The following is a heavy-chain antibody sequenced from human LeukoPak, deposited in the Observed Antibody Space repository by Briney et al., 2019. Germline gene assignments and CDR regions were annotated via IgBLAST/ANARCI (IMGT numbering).Heavy chain of an antibody. CDR2: ISYDGSNK. CDR3: AKDRIVAKLRLRGLFDY. D-gene: IGHD5-12*01. Sequence: GGSLRLSCAASGFTFSSYGMHWVRQAPGKGLEWVAVISYDGSNKYYADSVKGRFTISRDNSKNTLYLQMNSLRAEDTAVYYCAKDRIVAKLRLRGLFDYWGQGTLVTVSS. V-gene: IGHV3-30*18. CDR1: GFTFSSYG. J-gene: IGHJ4*02.